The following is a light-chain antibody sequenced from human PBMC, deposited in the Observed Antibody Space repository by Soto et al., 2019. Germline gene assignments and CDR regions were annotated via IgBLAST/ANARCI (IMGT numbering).Light chain of an antibody. CDR1: QSVSSSS. V-gene: IGKV3-20*01. J-gene: IGKJ1*01. CDR2: GTS. Sequence: ETVLTQSPGTLSLSPGERATLSCRASQSVSSSSLAWYQQRPGQAPRLLIYGTSSRATGIPDRFSGSGSGTDFTLTISRLEPEDFAVYYCQQYGGSVPWTFGQGTKVE. CDR3: QQYGGSVPWT.